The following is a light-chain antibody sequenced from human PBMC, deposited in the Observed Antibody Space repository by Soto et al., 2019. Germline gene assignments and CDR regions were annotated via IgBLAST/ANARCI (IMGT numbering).Light chain of an antibody. CDR2: DVS. V-gene: IGLV2-11*01. CDR1: SSDVGAYKY. Sequence: QSVLTQPRSVSGSPGQSVTISCTGTSSDVGAYKYVSWYQHHPGKAPKIMIYDVSERPSGVPNRFSGSKSGNTASLTISGLQAEDEADYYCCSFAGSYSLYVFGTGTKVTVL. CDR3: CSFAGSYSLYV. J-gene: IGLJ1*01.